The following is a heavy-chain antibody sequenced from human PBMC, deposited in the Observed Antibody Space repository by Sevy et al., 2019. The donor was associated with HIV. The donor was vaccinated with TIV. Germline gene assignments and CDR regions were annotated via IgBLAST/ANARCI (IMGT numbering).Heavy chain of an antibody. CDR2: MNPNSGNT. J-gene: IGHJ5*02. CDR1: GYTFTSYD. V-gene: IGHV1-8*01. CDR3: ARVGSSTSCNEYWFDP. D-gene: IGHD2-2*01. Sequence: ASVKVSCKASGYTFTSYDINWVRQATGQGLEWMGWMNPNSGNTGYAQKFQGRVTMTRNTSISTAYMELSSLRSEDTAVYYCARVGSSTSCNEYWFDPWGQGTLVTVSS.